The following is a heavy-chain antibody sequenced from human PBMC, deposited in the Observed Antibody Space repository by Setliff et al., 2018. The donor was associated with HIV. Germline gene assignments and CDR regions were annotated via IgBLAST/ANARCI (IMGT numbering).Heavy chain of an antibody. CDR3: VRQGYDTSSPAFDI. CDR1: RFSFSYYG. J-gene: IGHJ3*02. CDR2: MSSDGSEE. Sequence: LRLSCVASRFSFSYYGMHWVRQTPGRGLEWVAVMSSDGSEEHYADAVRGRFAISRDNSLDTLYLQMDTLKVEDMAMYYCVRQGYDTSSPAFDIWGRGTMVTVSS. V-gene: IGHV3-33*01. D-gene: IGHD2-15*01.